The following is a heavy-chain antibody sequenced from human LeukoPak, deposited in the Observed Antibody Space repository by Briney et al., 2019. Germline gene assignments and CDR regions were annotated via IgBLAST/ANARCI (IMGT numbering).Heavy chain of an antibody. J-gene: IGHJ4*02. CDR2: IWYDGSNK. V-gene: IGHV3-33*01. CDR3: ARDTFFTRIVGASQAFDY. Sequence: GGSLRLSCAASGFTFSSYGTHWIRQAPGKGLEWVAVIWYDGSNKYYADSVKGRFTISRDNSKNTLYLQMNSLRAEDTAVYYCARDTFFTRIVGASQAFDYWGQGTLVTVSS. CDR1: GFTFSSYG. D-gene: IGHD1-26*01.